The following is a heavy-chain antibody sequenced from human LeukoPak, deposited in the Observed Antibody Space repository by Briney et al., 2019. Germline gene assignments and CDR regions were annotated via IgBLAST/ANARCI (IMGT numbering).Heavy chain of an antibody. Sequence: ASVKVSCKASGYTFTSYVINWVRQATGQGLEWMGWMNPNSGNTGYAQKFQGRVNMTRNTSIGTAYMELSSLRSEDTAVYYCARAGRGYSYGLPDYWGQGTLVTVSS. V-gene: IGHV1-8*01. CDR2: MNPNSGNT. CDR1: GYTFTSYV. CDR3: ARAGRGYSYGLPDY. D-gene: IGHD5-18*01. J-gene: IGHJ4*02.